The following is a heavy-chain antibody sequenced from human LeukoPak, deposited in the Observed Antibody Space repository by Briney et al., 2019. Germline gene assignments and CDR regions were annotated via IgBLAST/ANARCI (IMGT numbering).Heavy chain of an antibody. Sequence: ASVKVSCKASGYTFTGYYMHWVRQAPGQGLEWMGWISAYNGNTNYAQKLQGRVTMTTDTSTSTAYMELRSLRSDDTAVYYCARDRGSITTFGGFLTGFDPWGQGTLVTVSS. CDR1: GYTFTGYY. CDR2: ISAYNGNT. J-gene: IGHJ5*02. V-gene: IGHV1-18*04. CDR3: ARDRGSITTFGGFLTGFDP. D-gene: IGHD3-3*01.